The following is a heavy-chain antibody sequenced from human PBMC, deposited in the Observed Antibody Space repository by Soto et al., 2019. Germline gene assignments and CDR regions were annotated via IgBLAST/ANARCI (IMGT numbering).Heavy chain of an antibody. CDR2: IYHSGST. CDR3: AREGGYCSSTSYYDPWFDP. V-gene: IGHV4-4*02. CDR1: GGSISSSNW. D-gene: IGHD2-2*01. J-gene: IGHJ5*02. Sequence: SETLSLTCAVSGGSISSSNWWSWVRQPPGKGLEWIGEIYHSGSTNYNPSLKSRVTISVDKSKNQFSLKLSSVTAADTAVYYCAREGGYCSSTSYYDPWFDPWGQGTLVTVSS.